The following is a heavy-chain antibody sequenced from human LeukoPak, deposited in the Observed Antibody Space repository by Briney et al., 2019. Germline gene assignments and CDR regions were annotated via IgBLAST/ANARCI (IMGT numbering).Heavy chain of an antibody. CDR3: ARHDSFIPF. Sequence: GGSLRLSCAASGFTFSSYAMSWVRQAPGKGLEWVSAISGSGGSTYYADSVKGRCTISRDNSKNTVSLQINNLRTEDTAVYFCARHDSFIPFWGQGTLVTVTS. D-gene: IGHD3-16*02. V-gene: IGHV3-23*01. CDR1: GFTFSSYA. J-gene: IGHJ4*02. CDR2: ISGSGGST.